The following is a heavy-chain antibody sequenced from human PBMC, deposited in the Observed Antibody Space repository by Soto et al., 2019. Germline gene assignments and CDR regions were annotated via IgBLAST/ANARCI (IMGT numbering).Heavy chain of an antibody. J-gene: IGHJ5*02. CDR3: ARGIVLMGATPHNWFDP. CDR2: ISSSSSTI. CDR1: GFIFRSYS. Sequence: EVHLVESGGGLVQPGGSLRLSCAASGFIFRSYSMNWVRQAPGKGLEWVSYISSSSSTIYYADSVKGRFTISRDNAENSLYLQMNSLRDEDTAVYYCARGIVLMGATPHNWFDPWGQGTLVTVSS. D-gene: IGHD1-26*01. V-gene: IGHV3-48*02.